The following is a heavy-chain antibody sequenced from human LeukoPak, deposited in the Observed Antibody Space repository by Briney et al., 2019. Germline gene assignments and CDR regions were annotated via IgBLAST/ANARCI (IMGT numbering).Heavy chain of an antibody. CDR3: ARDIIDFWSGYYRGGGSNYFDY. D-gene: IGHD3-3*01. CDR2: IYSGGTT. V-gene: IGHV3-53*01. J-gene: IGHJ4*02. Sequence: PGGSLRLSCAASGFIVSSNYMNWVRQAPGKGLEWVSVIYSGGTTYYADSVKGRFTTSRDNSKNTLYLQMNSLRAEDTAVYYCARDIIDFWSGYYRGGGSNYFDYWGQGTLVTVSS. CDR1: GFIVSSNY.